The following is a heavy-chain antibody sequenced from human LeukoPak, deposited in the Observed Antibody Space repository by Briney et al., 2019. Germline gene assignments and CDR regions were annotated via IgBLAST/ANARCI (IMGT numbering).Heavy chain of an antibody. CDR2: IYHSGST. D-gene: IGHD2-2*01. CDR3: ARSYIVVVPAAPRHYYGMDV. Sequence: PSETLSLTCAVSGGSISSSNWWSWVRPPPGKGLEWIGEIYHSGSTNYNPSLKSRVTISVDKSKNQFSLKLSSVTAADTAVYYCARSYIVVVPAAPRHYYGMDVWGKGTTVTVSS. CDR1: GGSISSSNW. V-gene: IGHV4-4*02. J-gene: IGHJ6*04.